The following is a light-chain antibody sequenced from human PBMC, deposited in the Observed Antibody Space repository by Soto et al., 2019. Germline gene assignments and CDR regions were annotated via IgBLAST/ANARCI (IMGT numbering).Light chain of an antibody. CDR2: KAS. J-gene: IGKJ2*01. CDR3: QQYSTYSYT. CDR1: QRISSW. V-gene: IGKV1-5*03. Sequence: DIQMTQSPSTLSASVGDRVTITCRASQRISSWLAWYQQKPGKAPKLLIYKASSLESGVPSRFSGSGSGTEFTLTISSLQSDDFSTYYCQQYSTYSYTFGQGTKLEIK.